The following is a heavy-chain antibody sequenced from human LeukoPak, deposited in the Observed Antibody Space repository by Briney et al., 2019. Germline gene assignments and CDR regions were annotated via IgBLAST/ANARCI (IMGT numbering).Heavy chain of an antibody. J-gene: IGHJ4*02. CDR1: GYTLTELS. CDR3: ATDHEMATIFPY. V-gene: IGHV1-24*01. CDR2: FDPEDGET. D-gene: IGHD5-24*01. Sequence: ASVKVSCKVSGYTLTELSMHWVRQAPGKGLEWMGGFDPEDGETIYAQKFQGRVTMTEDTSTDTAYMELSSLRSEDTAVYYCATDHEMATIFPYWGQGTLVTVSS.